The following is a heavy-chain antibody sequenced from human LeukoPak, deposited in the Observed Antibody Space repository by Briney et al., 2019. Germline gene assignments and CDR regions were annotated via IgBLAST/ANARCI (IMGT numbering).Heavy chain of an antibody. J-gene: IGHJ4*02. V-gene: IGHV4-34*01. CDR2: INHSGST. Sequence: SETLSLTCAVYGGSFSGYYWSWLRQPPGKGLEWIGEINHSGSTNYNPSLKSRVTISVDTSKHQFSLKLSSVTAADTAVYYCARSRRGSSGWYGHWGQGTLVTVSS. CDR3: ARSRRGSSGWYGH. CDR1: GGSFSGYY. D-gene: IGHD6-19*01.